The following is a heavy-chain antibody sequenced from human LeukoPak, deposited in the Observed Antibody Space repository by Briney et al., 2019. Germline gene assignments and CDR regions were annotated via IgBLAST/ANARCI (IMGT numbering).Heavy chain of an antibody. D-gene: IGHD2-2*01. Sequence: SVKVSSKASGGTFSSYAISCVREAPGQGLEWMGGIIPIFGTANYAQKFQGRVTITADESTSTAYMELSSLRSEDTAVYYCTRDGAVVVPAAIDYYYYYYMDVWGKGTTVTVSS. CDR3: TRDGAVVVPAAIDYYYYYYMDV. CDR2: IIPIFGTA. CDR1: GGTFSSYA. J-gene: IGHJ6*03. V-gene: IGHV1-69*13.